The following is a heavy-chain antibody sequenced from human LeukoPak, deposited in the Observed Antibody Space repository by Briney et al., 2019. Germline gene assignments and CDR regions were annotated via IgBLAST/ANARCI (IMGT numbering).Heavy chain of an antibody. Sequence: PGGSLRLSCAASGFTFSSYGMHWVRQAPGKGLEWVAFIRYDGSNKYYADSVKGRFTISRDNSKNTLYLQMNSLRAEDTAVYYCAKDRRYYDSSGVDYWGQGTLVTVSS. V-gene: IGHV3-30*02. J-gene: IGHJ4*02. D-gene: IGHD3-22*01. CDR1: GFTFSSYG. CDR2: IRYDGSNK. CDR3: AKDRRYYDSSGVDY.